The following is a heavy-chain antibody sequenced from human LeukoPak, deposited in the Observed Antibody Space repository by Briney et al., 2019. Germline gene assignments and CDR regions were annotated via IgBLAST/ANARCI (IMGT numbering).Heavy chain of an antibody. CDR2: IIPILGIA. J-gene: IGHJ4*02. D-gene: IGHD6-19*01. CDR3: ARDSSGWTFDY. V-gene: IGHV1-69*04. CDR1: GGTFSSYA. Sequence: SVKVSCKASGGTFSSYAISWVRQAPGQGLEWVGRIIPILGIANYAQKFQGRVTITADKSTSTAYMELSSLRSEDTAVYYCARDSSGWTFDYWGQGTLVTVSS.